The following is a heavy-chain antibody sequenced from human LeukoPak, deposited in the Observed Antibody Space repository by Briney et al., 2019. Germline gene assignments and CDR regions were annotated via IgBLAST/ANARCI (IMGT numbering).Heavy chain of an antibody. D-gene: IGHD4-17*01. CDR2: IYYSGST. CDR3: ARGPHDYGDYDPIYYGMDV. V-gene: IGHV4-59*01. J-gene: IGHJ6*02. CDR1: GGSISSYY. Sequence: SETLSLTCTVSGGSISSYYWSWIRQPPGKGLEWIGYIYYSGSTNYNPSLKSRVTISVDTSKNQFSLKLSSVTAADTAVYYCARGPHDYGDYDPIYYGMDVWGQGTTVTVS.